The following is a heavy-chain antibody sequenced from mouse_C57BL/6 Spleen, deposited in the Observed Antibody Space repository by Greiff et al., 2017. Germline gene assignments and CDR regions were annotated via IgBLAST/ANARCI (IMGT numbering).Heavy chain of an antibody. D-gene: IGHD2-4*01. Sequence: VQLQQSGAELMKPGASVKLSCKATGYTFTGYCIEWVKQRPGHGLEWIGEILPGSGSTNYTEKFKGKATFTADTSSNTAYMQLSSLTTEDSAIYYCAKNNYDYDFDYWGQGTTLTVSS. CDR2: ILPGSGST. J-gene: IGHJ2*01. CDR3: AKNNYDYDFDY. CDR1: GYTFTGYC. V-gene: IGHV1-9*01.